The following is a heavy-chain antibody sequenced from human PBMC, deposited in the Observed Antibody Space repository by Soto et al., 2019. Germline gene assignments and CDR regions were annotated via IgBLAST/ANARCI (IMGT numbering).Heavy chain of an antibody. CDR3: AKSYIAIFGVVISPNYYYGMEV. D-gene: IGHD3-3*01. J-gene: IGHJ6*02. V-gene: IGHV3-23*01. CDR1: GFTFSSYA. Sequence: GGSLRLSCAASGFTFSSYAMSWVRQAPGKGLEWVSAISGSGGSTYYADSVKGRFTISRDNSKNTLYLQMTSPRAEETAVNYSAKSYIAIFGVVISPNYYYGMEVWGQGTTVTVSS. CDR2: ISGSGGST.